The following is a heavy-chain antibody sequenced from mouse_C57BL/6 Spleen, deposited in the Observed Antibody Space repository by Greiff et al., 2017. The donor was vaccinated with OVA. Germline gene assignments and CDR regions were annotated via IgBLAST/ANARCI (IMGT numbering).Heavy chain of an antibody. J-gene: IGHJ2*01. D-gene: IGHD2-1*01. V-gene: IGHV5-4*03. CDR2: ISDGGSYT. CDR3: ASDRGNYERYFDY. Sequence: EVMLVESGGGLVKPGGSLKLSCAASGFTFSSYAMSWVRQTPEKRLEWVATISDGGSYTYYPDNVKGRFTISRDNAKNNLYLQMSHLKSEDTAMYYSASDRGNYERYFDYWGQGTTLTVSS. CDR1: GFTFSSYA.